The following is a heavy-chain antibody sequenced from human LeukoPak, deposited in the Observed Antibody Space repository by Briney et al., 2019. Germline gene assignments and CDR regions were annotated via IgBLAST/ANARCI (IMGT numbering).Heavy chain of an antibody. J-gene: IGHJ4*02. V-gene: IGHV1-18*01. CDR3: ARNGRVRRVVKDLFEY. CDR2: VSPYNGNT. CDR1: GYTFTDYD. Sequence: ASVKVSCTTSGYTFTDYDITWVRQAPGQGLEWMGRVSPYNGNTYYSQRFQDRVTITKDTSTGTVYMDLRNLRTDDTAMYYCARNGRVRRVVKDLFEYWGQGTLVAVSS. D-gene: IGHD3-10*01.